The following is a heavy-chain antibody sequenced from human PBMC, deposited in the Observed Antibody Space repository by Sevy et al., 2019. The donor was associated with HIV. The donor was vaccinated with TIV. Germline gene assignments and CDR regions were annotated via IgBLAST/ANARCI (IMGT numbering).Heavy chain of an antibody. Sequence: GGSLRLSCTASGFTFSDYAMSWVRQAPGKGLEWVGFIKTKTYGGTTEYDTSVKGRLIISSDDSKHIAYLQMNSLKTEDTAVYYCTRDLYGSGWFYFDYWGQGTMVTVSS. J-gene: IGHJ4*02. D-gene: IGHD6-19*01. CDR1: GFTFSDYA. V-gene: IGHV3-49*04. CDR2: IKTKTYGGTT. CDR3: TRDLYGSGWFYFDY.